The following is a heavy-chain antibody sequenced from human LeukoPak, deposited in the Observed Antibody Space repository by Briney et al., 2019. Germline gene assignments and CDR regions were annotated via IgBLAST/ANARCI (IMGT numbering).Heavy chain of an antibody. CDR3: ARGSRGYSSGWYEDY. D-gene: IGHD6-19*01. J-gene: IGHJ4*02. V-gene: IGHV4-61*08. Sequence: PSETLSLTCTVSGGSISSGDYYWSWIRQPPGKGLEWIGYIYYSGSTNCNPSLKSRVTISVDTSKNQFSLKLSSVTAADTAVYYCARGSRGYSSGWYEDYWGQGTLVTVSS. CDR1: GGSISSGDYY. CDR2: IYYSGST.